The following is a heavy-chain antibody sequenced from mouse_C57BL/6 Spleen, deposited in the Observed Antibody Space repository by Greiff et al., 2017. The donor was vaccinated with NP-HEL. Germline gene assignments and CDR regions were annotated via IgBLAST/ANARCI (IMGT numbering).Heavy chain of an antibody. J-gene: IGHJ2*01. CDR1: GYTFTDYY. V-gene: IGHV1-26*01. D-gene: IGHD1-1*01. CDR3: ARRIYYGFYYFDY. Sequence: EVQLQQSGPELVKPGASVKISCKASGYTFTDYYMNWVKQSHGKSLEWIGDINPNNGGTSYNQKFKGKATLTVDKSSSTAYMELRSLTSEDSAVYYCARRIYYGFYYFDYWGQGTTLTVSS. CDR2: INPNNGGT.